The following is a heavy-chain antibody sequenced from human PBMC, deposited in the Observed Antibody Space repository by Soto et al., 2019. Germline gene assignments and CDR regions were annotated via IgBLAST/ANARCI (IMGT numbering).Heavy chain of an antibody. V-gene: IGHV3-11*03. Sequence: GGSLRLSCIASGFTFSDHYMTWIRQAPGKGPEWLSYVSTSSSYTNYADSVKGRFTISRDNAMNSLYLQMNSLRAEDTAVYYCARLRLTGYFDYWGQGTLVTVSS. CDR2: VSTSSSYT. J-gene: IGHJ4*02. CDR3: ARLRLTGYFDY. CDR1: GFTFSDHY.